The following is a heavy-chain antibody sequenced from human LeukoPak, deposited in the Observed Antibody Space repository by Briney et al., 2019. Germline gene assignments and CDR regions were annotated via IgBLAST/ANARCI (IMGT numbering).Heavy chain of an antibody. Sequence: GGSLRLSCAASGFTFSDYYMSWIRQAPGKGLEWISYISGSSTYTNYADSVKGRFTISRDNARNSLFLQMNSLRAEDTAVYYCAKASGTYYFDYWGQGILVTVSS. V-gene: IGHV3-11*05. CDR3: AKASGTYYFDY. CDR1: GFTFSDYY. J-gene: IGHJ4*02. CDR2: ISGSSTYT. D-gene: IGHD6-25*01.